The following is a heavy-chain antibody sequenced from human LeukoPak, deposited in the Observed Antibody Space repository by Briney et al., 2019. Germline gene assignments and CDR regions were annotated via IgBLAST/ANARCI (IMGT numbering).Heavy chain of an antibody. Sequence: GGALRLSCAASGFTFTTYWMSWVRQLPGRRLEGVANINQDGTEKSYVDSLKGRFTISRDNAKHSLDLQMHSLRVEDTGIYYCVKVAKYYYGSETYYFFEHWGQGTPVTASS. D-gene: IGHD3-10*01. J-gene: IGHJ4*02. CDR2: INQDGTEK. CDR1: GFTFTTYW. V-gene: IGHV3-7*01. CDR3: VKVAKYYYGSETYYFFEH.